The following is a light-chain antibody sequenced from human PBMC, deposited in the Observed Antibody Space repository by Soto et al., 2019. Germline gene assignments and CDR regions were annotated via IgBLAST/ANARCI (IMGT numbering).Light chain of an antibody. Sequence: DIQMTQSPSTLSASVGDRVTITCRASQSLYSWLAWYQQRPGKAPKLLIYKASTLEGGVPSRFSGSGSGTEFTLTISGLQPDDSATYYCQQYQTFSPMTFGQGTKVESK. V-gene: IGKV1-5*03. CDR2: KAS. CDR1: QSLYSW. J-gene: IGKJ1*01. CDR3: QQYQTFSPMT.